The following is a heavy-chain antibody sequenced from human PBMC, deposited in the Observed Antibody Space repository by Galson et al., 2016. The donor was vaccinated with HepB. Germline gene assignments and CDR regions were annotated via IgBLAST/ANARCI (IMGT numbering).Heavy chain of an antibody. CDR3: ARGPYRRSSFYYGMDV. CDR1: GFTFSNAW. CDR2: IGTAGDT. D-gene: IGHD3-10*01. Sequence: SLRLSCAASGFTFSNAWMSWVRQAPGKGLEWVSAIGTAGDTYYPDSVKGRFTISRENAKNSLYLQMNSLRAGDTAVYYCARGPYRRSSFYYGMDVWGQGTTVTVSS. J-gene: IGHJ6*02. V-gene: IGHV3-13*01.